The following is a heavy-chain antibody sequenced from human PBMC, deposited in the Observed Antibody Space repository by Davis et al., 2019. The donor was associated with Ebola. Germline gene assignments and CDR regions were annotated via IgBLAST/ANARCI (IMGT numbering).Heavy chain of an antibody. CDR2: ISSSSYI. V-gene: IGHV3-21*01. Sequence: PGGSLRLSCAASGFTFSSYSMNWVRQAPGKGLEWVSSISSSSYIYYADSVKGRFTISRDNAKNSLYLQMNSLRAEDTAVYYCARGVGAITGWFDPWGQGTLVTVSS. J-gene: IGHJ5*02. CDR3: ARGVGAITGWFDP. D-gene: IGHD1-26*01. CDR1: GFTFSSYS.